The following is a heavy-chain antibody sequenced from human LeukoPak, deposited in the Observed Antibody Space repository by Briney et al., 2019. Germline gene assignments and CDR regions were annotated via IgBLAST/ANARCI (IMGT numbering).Heavy chain of an antibody. CDR1: GFTFSNYN. CDR3: ARATYSPIWFDP. D-gene: IGHD5/OR15-5a*01. CDR2: ISSSGSTI. Sequence: PGGSLRLSCAASGFTFSNYNMNWVRQAPGKGLEWVSYISSSGSTIYYADSVKGRFTISRDNAKNSLYLQMNSLRAEDTAVYYCARATYSPIWFDPWGQGTLVTVSS. V-gene: IGHV3-48*04. J-gene: IGHJ5*02.